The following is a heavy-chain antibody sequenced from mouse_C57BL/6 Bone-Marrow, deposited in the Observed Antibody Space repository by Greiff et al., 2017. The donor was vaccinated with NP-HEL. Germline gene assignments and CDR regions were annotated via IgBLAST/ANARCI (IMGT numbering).Heavy chain of an antibody. Sequence: QVQLQQPGAELVKPGASVKMSCKASGYTFTSYWITWVKQRPGQGLEWIGDIYPGSGSTNYNEKFKSKATLTVDTSSSTAYMQLSSLTSEDAAVYYCARRGDVLPLGFADWGQGTLVTAAA. CDR1: GYTFTSYW. J-gene: IGHJ3*01. CDR2: IYPGSGST. CDR3: ARRGDVLPLGFAD. V-gene: IGHV1-55*01.